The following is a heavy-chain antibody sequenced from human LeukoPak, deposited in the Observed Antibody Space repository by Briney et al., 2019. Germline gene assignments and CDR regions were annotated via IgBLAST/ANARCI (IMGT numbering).Heavy chain of an antibody. Sequence: SVKVSCKASGGTFSSYAISWVRQAPGQGLEWMGGIIPIFGTANYAQKFQGGVTITADESTSTAYMELSSLRSEDTAVYYCARVLPSDVTVTTHWGQGTLVTVSS. CDR1: GGTFSSYA. CDR2: IIPIFGTA. CDR3: ARVLPSDVTVTTH. V-gene: IGHV1-69*01. D-gene: IGHD4-17*01. J-gene: IGHJ4*02.